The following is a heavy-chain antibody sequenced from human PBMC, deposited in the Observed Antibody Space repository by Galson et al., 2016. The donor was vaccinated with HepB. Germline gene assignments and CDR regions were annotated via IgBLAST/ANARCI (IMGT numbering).Heavy chain of an antibody. Sequence: SLRLSCAASGFIFSRYTMHWVRQAPGKGLEWVAVISYDGTNKYYADSVKGRFTISRDNSKNTLYVQMNSLRAEDTAVYYCAREDPTTMVRGVIEGFDPWGQGTLVTVSS. CDR1: GFIFSRYT. D-gene: IGHD3-10*01. J-gene: IGHJ5*02. CDR2: ISYDGTNK. CDR3: AREDPTTMVRGVIEGFDP. V-gene: IGHV3-30-3*01.